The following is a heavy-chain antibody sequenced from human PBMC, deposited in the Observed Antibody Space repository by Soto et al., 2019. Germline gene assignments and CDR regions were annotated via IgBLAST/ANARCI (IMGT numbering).Heavy chain of an antibody. CDR3: ARDSSSWPEGSYYYYRMDV. J-gene: IGHJ6*02. D-gene: IGHD6-13*01. V-gene: IGHV1-46*01. CDR1: GYTFTTYY. CDR2: ISPSGGTT. Sequence: EASVKVSCKASGYTFTTYYIQWVRQAPGQGLEWMGVISPSGGTTTYAQKFKGRVTMTRDTSTSTVHMELSRLRSEDTAVYYCARDSSSWPEGSYYYYRMDVWGQGTTVTVSS.